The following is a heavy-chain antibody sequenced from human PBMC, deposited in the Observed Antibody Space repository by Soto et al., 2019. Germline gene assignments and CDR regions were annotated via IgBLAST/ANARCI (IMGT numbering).Heavy chain of an antibody. CDR3: ARDSGDSYKIIPWFDA. V-gene: IGHV1-69*13. CDR1: GGTISSYA. D-gene: IGHD3-10*01. CDR2: IISIFGTA. Sequence: ASVKVSCKASGGTISSYAISWVRQAPGHGLEWMGGIISIFGTANYAQKFQCRFTTAADETTSTAYMERSSLGSEDTAVYYRARDSGDSYKIIPWFDAWGQGTLVTVSS. J-gene: IGHJ5*02.